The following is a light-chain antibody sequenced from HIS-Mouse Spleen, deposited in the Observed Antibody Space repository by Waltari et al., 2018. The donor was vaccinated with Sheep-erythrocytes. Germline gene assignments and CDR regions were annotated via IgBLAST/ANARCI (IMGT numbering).Light chain of an antibody. J-gene: IGLJ1*01. Sequence: QSALTQPASVSGSPGQSITISCTGTSSDVGGYNYVSWYQQHPGKAPKLRIYEVSNRPSGVSNRFSGSKSGNTASLTISGLQAEDEADYYCAAWDDSLNGYVFGTGTKVTVL. V-gene: IGLV2-14*01. CDR1: SSDVGGYNY. CDR2: EVS. CDR3: AAWDDSLNGYV.